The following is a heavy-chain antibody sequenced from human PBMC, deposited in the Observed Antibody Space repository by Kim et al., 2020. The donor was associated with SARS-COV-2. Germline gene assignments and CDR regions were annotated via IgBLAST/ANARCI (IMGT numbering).Heavy chain of an antibody. J-gene: IGHJ5*02. CDR2: IIPILGIA. CDR1: GGTFSSYT. D-gene: IGHD2-15*01. V-gene: IGHV1-69*02. Sequence: SVKVSCKASGGTFSSYTISWVRQAPGQGLEWMGRIIPILGIANYAQKFQGRVTIXAXKSTSTAYMELSSLRSEDTAVYYCARAILYTPPLGESGGGSCYDCXHWXXXWGQGTXVTVSS. CDR3: ARAILYTPPLGESGGGSCYDCXHWXXX.